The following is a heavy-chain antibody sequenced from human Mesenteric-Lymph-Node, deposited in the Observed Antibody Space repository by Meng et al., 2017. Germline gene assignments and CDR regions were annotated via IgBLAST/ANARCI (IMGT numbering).Heavy chain of an antibody. CDR2: IYYSGST. V-gene: IGHV4-59*01. J-gene: IGHJ4*02. Sequence: SETLSLTCTVSGGSISSYYWSWIRQPPGKGLEWIGYIYYSGSTNYNPSLKSRVTISVDTSKNQFSLKQSSVTAADTAVYYCARAQYSSPSIIGYWGQGTLVTVSS. CDR1: GGSISSYY. CDR3: ARAQYSSPSIIGY. D-gene: IGHD6-13*01.